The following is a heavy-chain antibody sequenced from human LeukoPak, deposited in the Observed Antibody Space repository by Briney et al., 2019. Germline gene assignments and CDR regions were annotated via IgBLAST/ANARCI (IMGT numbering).Heavy chain of an antibody. CDR2: IKSNTDGGTT. D-gene: IGHD2-15*01. Sequence: GGSLRLSCAASAFTFSNAWMSWVRQAPGKGLEWVGRIKSNTDGGTTDFAAPVKGRFTVSRDDSKNTLYLQMDSLKTEDTALYYCPTGYCSFPSAHRPLYFDYGGQGPLVPVPS. J-gene: IGHJ4*02. CDR3: PTGYCSFPSAHRPLYFDY. V-gene: IGHV3-15*01. CDR1: AFTFSNAW.